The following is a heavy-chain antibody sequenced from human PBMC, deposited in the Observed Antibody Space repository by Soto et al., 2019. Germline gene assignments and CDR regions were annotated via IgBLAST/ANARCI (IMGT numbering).Heavy chain of an antibody. D-gene: IGHD5-12*01. CDR1: GGSISSYY. V-gene: IGHV4-59*01. J-gene: IGHJ6*02. CDR2: IYYSGST. Sequence: QVQLQESGPGLVKPSETLSLTCTVSGGSISSYYWSWIRQPPGKGLEWIGYIYYSGSTNYNPSLKSRVTISVDTSENQFSLKLSSVTAADTAVYYCARDRGYSGYDVTASYGMDVWGQGTTVTVSS. CDR3: ARDRGYSGYDVTASYGMDV.